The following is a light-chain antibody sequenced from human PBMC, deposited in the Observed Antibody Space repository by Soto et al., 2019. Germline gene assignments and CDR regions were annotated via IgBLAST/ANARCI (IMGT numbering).Light chain of an antibody. CDR1: QGISIY. Sequence: DIQMTQSPSSLSASVGDRVTITCRASQGISIYLAWYQQKPGKVPKLLIYDASTLQSGVPSRFSGSGSGTDFHLTISGLQPEDVATYYWQKYNGAPLTFGGGTKVEIK. CDR2: DAS. V-gene: IGKV1-27*01. CDR3: QKYNGAPLT. J-gene: IGKJ4*01.